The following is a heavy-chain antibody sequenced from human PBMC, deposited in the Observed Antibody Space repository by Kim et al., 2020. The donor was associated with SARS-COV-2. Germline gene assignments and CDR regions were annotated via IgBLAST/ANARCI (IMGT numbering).Heavy chain of an antibody. CDR2: IYYSGST. V-gene: IGHV4-31*03. D-gene: IGHD2-15*01. Sequence: SETLSLTCTVSGGSISSGGYYWSWIRQHPGKGLEWIGYIYYSGSTYYNPSLKSRVTISVDTSKNQFSLKLSSVTAADTAVYYCARAPGRWSYNWFDPWGQGTLVTVSS. J-gene: IGHJ5*02. CDR3: ARAPGRWSYNWFDP. CDR1: GGSISSGGYY.